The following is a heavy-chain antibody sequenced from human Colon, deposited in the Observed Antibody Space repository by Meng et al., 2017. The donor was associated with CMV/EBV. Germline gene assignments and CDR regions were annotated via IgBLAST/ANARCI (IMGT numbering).Heavy chain of an antibody. V-gene: IGHV3-48*03. Sequence: GGSLRLSCAASGFTFSSYEMNWVRQAPGKGLEWVSYISSSGSTIYYADSVKGRFTISRDNAKNSLYLQMNSLRAEDTAVYYCVRDILRVGITYYFDYWGQGTLVTVSS. CDR1: GFTFSSYE. J-gene: IGHJ4*02. CDR2: ISSSGSTI. CDR3: VRDILRVGITYYFDY. D-gene: IGHD1-26*01.